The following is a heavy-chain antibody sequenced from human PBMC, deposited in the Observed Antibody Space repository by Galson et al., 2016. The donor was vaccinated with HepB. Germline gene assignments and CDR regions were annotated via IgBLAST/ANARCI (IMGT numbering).Heavy chain of an antibody. J-gene: IGHJ4*02. Sequence: SETLSLTCTVSGGSISYRNYYWGWIRQPPGKGLEWIGSIHYSGSTYYNPSLKSRVSISGDTSKNQFSLKLSSVTAADTAMYYCARHEDYSDLLDYWGQGTLVTVSS. V-gene: IGHV4-39*01. CDR2: IHYSGST. D-gene: IGHD4-11*01. CDR1: GGSISYRNYY. CDR3: ARHEDYSDLLDY.